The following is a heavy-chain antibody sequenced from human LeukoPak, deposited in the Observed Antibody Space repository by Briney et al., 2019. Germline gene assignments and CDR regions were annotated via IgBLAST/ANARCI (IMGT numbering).Heavy chain of an antibody. CDR1: GGSISGYY. J-gene: IGHJ4*02. V-gene: IGHV4-59*01. Sequence: NSSETLSLTCSVSGGSISGYYWSWIRQPPGKGLEWIGYIYYSGSTNYNPSLKSRVTISLDTSKNQFSLKLSSVTAADTAVYYCASVYDSSGYYPFWGQGTLVTVSS. D-gene: IGHD3-22*01. CDR2: IYYSGST. CDR3: ASVYDSSGYYPF.